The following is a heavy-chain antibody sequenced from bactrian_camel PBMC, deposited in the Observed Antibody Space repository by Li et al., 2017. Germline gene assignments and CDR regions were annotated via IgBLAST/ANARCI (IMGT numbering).Heavy chain of an antibody. J-gene: IGHJ6*01. Sequence: HVQLVESGGGSVQAGGSLRLSCVFSGHPDSLFCMGWTRQGPGKQREGVAGIESDGSTSYADSVKGRFTISRDNAKNTVALQMNNLKSEDTALYYCATALYGGTDFGYWGQGTQVTVS. CDR2: IESDGST. V-gene: IGHV3S53*01. D-gene: IGHD5*01. CDR1: GHPDSLFC. CDR3: ATALYGGTDFGY.